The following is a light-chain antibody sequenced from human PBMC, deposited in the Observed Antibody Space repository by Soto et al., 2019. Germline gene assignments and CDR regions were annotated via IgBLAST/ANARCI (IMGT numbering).Light chain of an antibody. CDR2: GAS. CDR1: QSVSNNY. CDR3: QQRNVWPPIT. J-gene: IGKJ5*01. Sequence: EIVLTQSPGTLSLSPVERATLSCRAIQSVSNNYLAWYQQKPGQAPRLLIYGASNRATGIPDRFSGSGSGTDFTLTISRLEPEDFAVYYCQQRNVWPPITFGQGTRLEIK. V-gene: IGKV3D-20*02.